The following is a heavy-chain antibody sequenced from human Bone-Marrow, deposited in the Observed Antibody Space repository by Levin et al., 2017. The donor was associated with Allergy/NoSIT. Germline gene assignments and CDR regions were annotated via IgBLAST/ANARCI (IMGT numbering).Heavy chain of an antibody. CDR3: AKDRKYSSQLGAFQH. D-gene: IGHD6-6*01. J-gene: IGHJ1*01. CDR1: GFTFSSYA. CDR2: ISGSGGST. Sequence: GGSLRLSCAASGFTFSSYAMSWVRQAPGKGLEWVSAISGSGGSTYYADSSKGRFTTSRDNSKNTLELQMNSLRAEDTAVYYWAKDRKYSSQLGAFQHWGQGTLVTVSS. V-gene: IGHV3-23*01.